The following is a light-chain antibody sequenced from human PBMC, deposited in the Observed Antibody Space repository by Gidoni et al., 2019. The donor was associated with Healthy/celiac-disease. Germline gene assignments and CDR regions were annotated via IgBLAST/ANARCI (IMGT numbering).Light chain of an antibody. V-gene: IGKV3-20*01. CDR2: GAS. Sequence: ESVLTQSPGTLSLSPGERATISCRASQSVSSSYLAWYQQKPGQAPSLLIYGASSRATGIPDRFSGSGSGTDFPLTIRRLEPEDFAVYYCQQYGSSPPYTFGQGTKLEIK. CDR3: QQYGSSPPYT. J-gene: IGKJ2*01. CDR1: QSVSSSY.